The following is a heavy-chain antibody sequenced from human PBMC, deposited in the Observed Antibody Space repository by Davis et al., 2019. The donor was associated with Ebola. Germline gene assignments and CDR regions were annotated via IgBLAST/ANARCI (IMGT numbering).Heavy chain of an antibody. CDR1: GFTFSSYS. V-gene: IGHV3-21*01. Sequence: GESLKISCAASGFTFSSYSMNWVRQAPGKGLEWVSSISSSSSYIYYADSVKGRFTISRDNAKNSLYLQMNSLRDEDTAVYYCTNKDYDPDYWGQGTLVTVSS. D-gene: IGHD4-17*01. CDR2: ISSSSSYI. J-gene: IGHJ4*02. CDR3: TNKDYDPDY.